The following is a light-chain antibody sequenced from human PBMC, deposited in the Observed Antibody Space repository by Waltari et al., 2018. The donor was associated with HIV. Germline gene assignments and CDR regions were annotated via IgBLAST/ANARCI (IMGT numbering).Light chain of an antibody. Sequence: QSALTQPASVSGSPGQSITISCTGTSSDVGGYNYVSWYQPHPGKAPKLMISDVSKRPSGVSNRFPGSKSGNTASPTIAGLQAEDEADYYYSSYTSSSTVVFGGGTKLTVL. CDR2: DVS. J-gene: IGLJ2*01. V-gene: IGLV2-14*01. CDR3: SSYTSSSTVV. CDR1: SSDVGGYNY.